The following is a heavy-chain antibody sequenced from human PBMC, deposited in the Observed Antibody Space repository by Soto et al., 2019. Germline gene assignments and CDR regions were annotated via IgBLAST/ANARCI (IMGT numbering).Heavy chain of an antibody. J-gene: IGHJ6*02. CDR1: GFSLSTSGVG. V-gene: IGHV2-5*02. D-gene: IGHD3-3*01. CDR2: IYWDDDK. CDR3: ARSPLYDFLGYYYYGMDV. Sequence: QITLKESGPTLVKPTQTLTLTCTFSGFSLSTSGVGVGWIRQPPGKALEWLALIYWDDDKRYSPSLKSRLTITKDTSKNQVVLTMTNMDPVDTATYYCARSPLYDFLGYYYYGMDVWGQGTTFTVSS.